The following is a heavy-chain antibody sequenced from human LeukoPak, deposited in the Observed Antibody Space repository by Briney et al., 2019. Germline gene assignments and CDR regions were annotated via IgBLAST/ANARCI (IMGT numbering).Heavy chain of an antibody. J-gene: IGHJ4*02. CDR1: GFTVSSNY. CDR3: ARTDYSSSWHYFDY. D-gene: IGHD6-13*01. Sequence: PGGSLRLSCAVSGFTVSSNYMSWVRQAPGKGLEWVSVIYSGDGTYYADSVKGRFTISRDNSKNTLYLQMNSLRPEDTAMYYCARTDYSSSWHYFDYWGQGTLVTVSS. CDR2: IYSGDGT. V-gene: IGHV3-66*01.